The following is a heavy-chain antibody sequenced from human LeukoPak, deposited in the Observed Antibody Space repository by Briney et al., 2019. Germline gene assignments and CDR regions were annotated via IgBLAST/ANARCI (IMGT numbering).Heavy chain of an antibody. V-gene: IGHV1-46*01. Sequence: VASVKVSCKASGYTFTSYYMHWVRQALGQGLEWMGIINPSGGSTSYAQKFQGRVTMTRDTSTSTVYMELSSLRSEDTAVYYCARDREEGSYYYYGMDVWGQGTTVTVSS. D-gene: IGHD3-10*01. CDR3: ARDREEGSYYYYGMDV. CDR2: INPSGGST. J-gene: IGHJ6*02. CDR1: GYTFTSYY.